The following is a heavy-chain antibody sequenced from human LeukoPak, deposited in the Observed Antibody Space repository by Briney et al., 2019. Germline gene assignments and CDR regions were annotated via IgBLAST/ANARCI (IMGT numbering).Heavy chain of an antibody. CDR3: ARDWSGTS. D-gene: IGHD3-3*01. J-gene: IGHJ5*02. CDR2: ISSANSYI. CDR1: GFTFSSYT. V-gene: IGHV3-21*04. Sequence: PGGSLRLSCAASGFTFSSYTMNWVRQAPGKGLEWVSSISSANSYIYYADSVKGRFTISRDNSKNTLYLQMNSLRAEDTAVYYCARDWSGTSWGQGTLVTVSS.